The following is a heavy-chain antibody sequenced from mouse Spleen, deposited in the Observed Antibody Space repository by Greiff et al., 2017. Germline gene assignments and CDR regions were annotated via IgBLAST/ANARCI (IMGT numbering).Heavy chain of an antibody. Sequence: QVQLQQSGAELVRPGTSVKVSCKASGYAFTNYLIEWVKQRPGQGLEWIGVINPGSGGTNYNGKFKGKATLTADKSSSTAYMQLSSLTSEDSAVYFCAREDSNYAYWGQGTLVTVSA. CDR3: AREDSNYAY. J-gene: IGHJ3*01. CDR1: GYAFTNYL. D-gene: IGHD2-5*01. V-gene: IGHV1-54*01. CDR2: INPGSGGT.